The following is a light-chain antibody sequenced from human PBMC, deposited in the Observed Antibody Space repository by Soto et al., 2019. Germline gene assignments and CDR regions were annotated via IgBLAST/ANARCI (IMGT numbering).Light chain of an antibody. CDR1: QGISSW. V-gene: IGKV1-12*01. CDR2: DGS. CDR3: QHFYDYPHS. Sequence: DIQMTQSPSSVSASVGDRVTITCRASQGISSWLAWYQQKPGKAPRLLIYDGSTLQSGVPTRFSGSGSGTNFTLTISSLQPEDFATYYCQHFYDYPHSFGPGTKVDI. J-gene: IGKJ3*01.